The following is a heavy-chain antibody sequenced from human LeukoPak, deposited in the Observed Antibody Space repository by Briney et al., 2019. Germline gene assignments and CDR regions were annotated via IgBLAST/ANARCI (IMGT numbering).Heavy chain of an antibody. J-gene: IGHJ5*02. CDR1: GGSISSSSYY. V-gene: IGHV4-39*07. CDR3: AREVPDPGAYNWFDP. D-gene: IGHD1-14*01. Sequence: PSETLSLTCTVSGGSISSSSYYWGWIRQPPGKGLEWIGSIYYSGSTYYNPSLKSRVTISVDTSKNQFSLKLSSVTAADTAVYYCAREVPDPGAYNWFDPWGQGTLVTVSS. CDR2: IYYSGST.